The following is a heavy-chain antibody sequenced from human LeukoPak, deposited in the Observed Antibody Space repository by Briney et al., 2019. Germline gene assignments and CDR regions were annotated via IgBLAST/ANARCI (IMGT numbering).Heavy chain of an antibody. V-gene: IGHV3-33*01. Sequence: PGGSLRLSCAASGFTFSSYGMHWVRQDPGKGLEWVAVIWYDGSNKYYADSVKGRFTISRDNSKNTLYLQMNSLRAEDTAVYYCARALRVVVPAALDYWGQGTLVTVSS. CDR3: ARALRVVVPAALDY. CDR2: IWYDGSNK. J-gene: IGHJ4*02. D-gene: IGHD2-2*01. CDR1: GFTFSSYG.